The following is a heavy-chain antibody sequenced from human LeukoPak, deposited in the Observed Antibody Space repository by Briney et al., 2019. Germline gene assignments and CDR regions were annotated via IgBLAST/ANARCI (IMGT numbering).Heavy chain of an antibody. CDR2: IYPDDSDT. Sequence: GGSLKISCKGSGSTFSSYWIGWVRQMPGKGLEWMGVIYPDDSDTRYSPSFQGQVTISADKSISTAYLQWSSLKASDTAMYYCARLAYCSNDVCYSNYYYSMDVWGKGTTVTVSS. CDR1: GSTFSSYW. CDR3: ARLAYCSNDVCYSNYYYSMDV. V-gene: IGHV5-51*01. D-gene: IGHD2-8*01. J-gene: IGHJ6*03.